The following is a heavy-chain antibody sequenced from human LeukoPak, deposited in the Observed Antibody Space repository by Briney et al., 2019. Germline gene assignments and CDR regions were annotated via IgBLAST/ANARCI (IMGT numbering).Heavy chain of an antibody. V-gene: IGHV3-9*01. CDR3: ARTYDFKGAFDI. CDR2: ISWNSGSI. D-gene: IGHD3-3*01. CDR1: GFTFDDYA. Sequence: GGSLRLSCAASGFTFDDYAMHWVRQAPGRGLEWVSGISWNSGSIGYADSVKGRFTISRDNAKNSLYLQMNSLRAEDTALYYCARTYDFKGAFDIWGQGTMVTVSS. J-gene: IGHJ3*02.